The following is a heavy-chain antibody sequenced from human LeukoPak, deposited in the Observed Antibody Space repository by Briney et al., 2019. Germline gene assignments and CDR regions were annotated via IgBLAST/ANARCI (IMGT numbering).Heavy chain of an antibody. CDR3: AATDYGAVG. CDR2: IYYSGST. D-gene: IGHD4-17*01. Sequence: PSETLSLTCAVYGGSFSGYYWSWIRQPPGKGLEWIGYIYYSGSTYYNPSLKSRVTISVDTSKNQFSLKLSSVTAADTAVYYCAATDYGAVGWGQGTLVTVSS. J-gene: IGHJ4*02. V-gene: IGHV4-59*06. CDR1: GGSFSGYY.